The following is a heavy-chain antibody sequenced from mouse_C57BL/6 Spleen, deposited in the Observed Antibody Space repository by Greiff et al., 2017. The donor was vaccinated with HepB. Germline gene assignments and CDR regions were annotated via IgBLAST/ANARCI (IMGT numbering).Heavy chain of an antibody. CDR3: ARTVVVLYWYFDV. J-gene: IGHJ1*03. CDR1: GFTFSDYG. V-gene: IGHV5-17*01. Sequence: EVMLVESGGGLVKPGGSLKLSCAASGFTFSDYGMNWVRQAPEKGLEWVAYISSGSSTIYYADTVKGRFTISRDNAKNTLFLQMTSLRSEDTAMYYCARTVVVLYWYFDVWGTGTTVTVSS. CDR2: ISSGSSTI. D-gene: IGHD1-1*01.